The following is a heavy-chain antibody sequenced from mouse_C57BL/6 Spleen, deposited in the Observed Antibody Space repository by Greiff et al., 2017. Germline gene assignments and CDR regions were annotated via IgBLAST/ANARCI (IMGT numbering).Heavy chain of an antibody. D-gene: IGHD1-1*01. CDR2: ISYDGSN. V-gene: IGHV3-6*01. CDR3: ARTPYYGSSYDWYFDV. J-gene: IGHJ1*03. Sequence: ESGPGLVKPSQSLSLTCSVTGYSITSGYYWNWIRQFPGNKLEWMGYISYDGSNNYNPSLKNRISITRDPSKNQFFLKLNSVTTEDTATYYCARTPYYGSSYDWYFDVWGTGTTVTVSS. CDR1: GYSITSGYY.